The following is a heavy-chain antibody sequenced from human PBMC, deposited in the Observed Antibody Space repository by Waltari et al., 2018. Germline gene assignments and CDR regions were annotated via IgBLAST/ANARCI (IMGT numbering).Heavy chain of an antibody. CDR1: GGSFSGYY. V-gene: IGHV4-34*01. D-gene: IGHD3-22*01. J-gene: IGHJ4*02. CDR3: ARGLYYYDSSGYYFSGGVVDY. CDR2: IKHIVST. Sequence: QVQLQQWGAGLLKPSETLSLTCAVYGGSFSGYYWSWIRQPPGKGLEWMGEIKHIVSTNSNPTHKSRVNISVDTSKNQFSLKLSSVIAADTAVYDCARGLYYYDSSGYYFSGGVVDYCGQGTLVTVSS.